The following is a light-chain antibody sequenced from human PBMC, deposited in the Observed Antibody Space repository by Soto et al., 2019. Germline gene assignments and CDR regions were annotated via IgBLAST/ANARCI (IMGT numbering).Light chain of an antibody. J-gene: IGLJ1*01. CDR3: SSYTSSSTPHV. Sequence: QSALTQPASVSGSPGQSITISCTGTSSDVGGYNYVSWYQHHPGKAPKLMIYEVSNRPSGVSNRFSGSKSGNTASLTISGLQAEDEADYYCSSYTSSSTPHVFGTGTKVTVL. CDR1: SSDVGGYNY. V-gene: IGLV2-14*01. CDR2: EVS.